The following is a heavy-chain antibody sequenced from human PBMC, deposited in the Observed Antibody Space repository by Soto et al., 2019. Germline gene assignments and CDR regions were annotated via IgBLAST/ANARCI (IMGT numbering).Heavy chain of an antibody. Sequence: EVQLVESGGGLIQPGGSLRLSCAVSGFTVSNNYMSWVRQAPGKGLEGVSVIYSGGYTAYGDSVKGRFTISRDNSKNTIKLQKKTLRAPGRAVYFWATQPGGGGYWGQGTLVTVSS. CDR2: IYSGGYT. J-gene: IGHJ4*02. CDR3: ATQPGGGGY. D-gene: IGHD3-10*01. V-gene: IGHV3-53*01. CDR1: GFTVSNNY.